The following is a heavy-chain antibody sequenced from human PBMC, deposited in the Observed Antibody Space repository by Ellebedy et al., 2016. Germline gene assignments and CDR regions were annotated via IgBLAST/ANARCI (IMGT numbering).Heavy chain of an antibody. D-gene: IGHD1-1*01. Sequence: SETLSLTCNVSGGSVSSDYWNWIRRPPGKGLEWIGYVFHTGTTNYNPSLKSRVPMSVDTSKSQFSLRLTSVTAADTAVYYCAKWNGDWNAYDVWGQGTMVTVSS. CDR3: AKWNGDWNAYDV. J-gene: IGHJ3*01. CDR2: VFHTGTT. V-gene: IGHV4-59*02. CDR1: GGSVSSDY.